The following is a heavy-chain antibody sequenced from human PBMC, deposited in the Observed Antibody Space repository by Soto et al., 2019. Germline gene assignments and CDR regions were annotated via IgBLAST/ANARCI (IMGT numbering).Heavy chain of an antibody. CDR2: IWYDGSNK. CDR1: GFTFSSYG. CDR3: ARDIAAAGTSYYYYGMDV. Sequence: QVQLVESGGGVVQPGRSLRLSCAASGFTFSSYGMHWVRQAPGKGLEWVAVIWYDGSNKYYAESVKGRFTISRDNSKKTLYLQMISLRAEDTAVYYCARDIAAAGTSYYYYGMDVWGQGTTVTVSS. V-gene: IGHV3-33*01. J-gene: IGHJ6*02. D-gene: IGHD6-13*01.